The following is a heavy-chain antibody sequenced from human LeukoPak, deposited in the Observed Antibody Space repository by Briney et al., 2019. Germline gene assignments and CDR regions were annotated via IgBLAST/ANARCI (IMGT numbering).Heavy chain of an antibody. V-gene: IGHV7-4-1*02. D-gene: IGHD5-12*01. J-gene: IGHJ6*02. CDR1: GYTFTSYA. CDR2: INTNTGNP. Sequence: ASVKVSCKTSGYTFTSYAMNWVRQAPGQGLEWMGWINTNTGNPTYAQGFTGWFVFSLDTSVSTAYLQISSLKAEDTAVYYCARGGPSGYADYYYGMDVWGQGTTVTVSS. CDR3: ARGGPSGYADYYYGMDV.